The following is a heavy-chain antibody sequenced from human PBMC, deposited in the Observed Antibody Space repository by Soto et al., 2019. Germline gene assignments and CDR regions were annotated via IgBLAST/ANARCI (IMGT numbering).Heavy chain of an antibody. CDR2: ISYDGSNK. V-gene: IGHV3-30*18. D-gene: IGHD6-19*01. Sequence: GGSLRLSCAASGFTFSSYGMHWVRQAPGKGLEWVAVISYDGSNKYYADSVKGRFTISRDNSKNTLYLHMNSLRAEDTAVYYCAKDQGQWLDESSDYWGQGTLVTVSS. CDR1: GFTFSSYG. CDR3: AKDQGQWLDESSDY. J-gene: IGHJ4*02.